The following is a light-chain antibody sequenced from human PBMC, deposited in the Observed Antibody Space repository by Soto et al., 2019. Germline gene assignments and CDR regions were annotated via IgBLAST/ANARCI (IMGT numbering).Light chain of an antibody. CDR3: QQCYATPLR. V-gene: IGKV1-39*01. CDR2: DSS. J-gene: IGKJ4*01. Sequence: TQGASTWIAKVRNSVAMSRRASQSISTYLNWYQQKPGEAPTLLVYDSSTLQSGVPSRFSGSGSGTDFTLTSSSLQPEDFATYYCQQCYATPLRFGGGTKVDIK. CDR1: QSISTY.